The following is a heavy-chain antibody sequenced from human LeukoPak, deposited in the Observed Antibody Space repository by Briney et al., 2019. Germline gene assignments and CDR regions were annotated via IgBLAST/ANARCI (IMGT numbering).Heavy chain of an antibody. J-gene: IGHJ4*02. CDR2: INPHSGGT. Sequence: ASMKVSCKASEYIFTDYYIHWVRQAPGQGLEWMGWINPHSGGTNYAQNFQYRVTMTGDTSIRTAYMELSRLISDDTAIYYCARGGDNYDILTQWGQGTLVTVSS. V-gene: IGHV1-2*02. CDR3: ARGGDNYDILTQ. D-gene: IGHD3-9*01. CDR1: EYIFTDYY.